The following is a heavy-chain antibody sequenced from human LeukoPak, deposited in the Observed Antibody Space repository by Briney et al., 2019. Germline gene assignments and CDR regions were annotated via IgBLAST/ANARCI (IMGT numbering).Heavy chain of an antibody. Sequence: GGXLRLSCAAFGFTFSSYTMNWVRQAPGKGLEWVSSISSSGSYIYYADSLKGGFTISRDKAKNSLYLQMNSLRAEDTAVYYCARPGYSGYIIGYYFDYWGQGTLVTVSS. D-gene: IGHD5-12*01. CDR1: GFTFSSYT. CDR2: ISSSGSYI. V-gene: IGHV3-21*06. J-gene: IGHJ4*02. CDR3: ARPGYSGYIIGYYFDY.